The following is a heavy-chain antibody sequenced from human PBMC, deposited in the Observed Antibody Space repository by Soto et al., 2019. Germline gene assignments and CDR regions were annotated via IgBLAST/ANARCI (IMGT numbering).Heavy chain of an antibody. CDR2: TLYDGSHE. V-gene: IGHV3-30*03. CDR1: GFTFNIYA. J-gene: IGHJ6*02. Sequence: GGSLRLSCAASGFTFNIYAMHWVRQAPGKGLEWVAVTLYDGSHEYYADSVKGRFTISRDNSKSTMSLQMSGLRGDDTAVYFCARSRIGGPIVRGYHYAMDVWGRGTTVTVSS. CDR3: ARSRIGGPIVRGYHYAMDV. D-gene: IGHD3-16*02.